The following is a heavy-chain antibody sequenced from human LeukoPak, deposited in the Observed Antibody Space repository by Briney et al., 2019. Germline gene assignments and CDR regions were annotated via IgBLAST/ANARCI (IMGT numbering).Heavy chain of an antibody. V-gene: IGHV1-46*01. J-gene: IGHJ5*02. CDR2: INPSGGST. CDR3: ARERPTIAARSSNWFDP. D-gene: IGHD6-6*01. Sequence: GASVKVSCKVSGYTFTSYYMHWVRQAPGQGLEWMGIINPSGGSTSYAQKFQGTVTMTRDTSTSTVYMELSSLRSEDTAIYYCARERPTIAARSSNWFDPWGQGTLVTVSS. CDR1: GYTFTSYY.